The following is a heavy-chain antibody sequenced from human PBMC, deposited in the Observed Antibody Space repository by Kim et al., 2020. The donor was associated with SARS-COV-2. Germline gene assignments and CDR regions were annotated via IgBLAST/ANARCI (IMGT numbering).Heavy chain of an antibody. Sequence: GGSLRLSCAASGFTFSSYSMNWVRQAPGKGLEWVSYISSSSSTIYYADSVKGRFTISRDNAKNSLYLQMNSLRDEDTAVYYCARDARYNWNDANEDDFDYWGQGTLVTVSS. J-gene: IGHJ4*02. CDR1: GFTFSSYS. V-gene: IGHV3-48*02. D-gene: IGHD1-20*01. CDR2: ISSSSSTI. CDR3: ARDARYNWNDANEDDFDY.